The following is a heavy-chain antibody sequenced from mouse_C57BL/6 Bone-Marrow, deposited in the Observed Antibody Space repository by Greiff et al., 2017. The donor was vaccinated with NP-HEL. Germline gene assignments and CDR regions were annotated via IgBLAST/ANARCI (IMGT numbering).Heavy chain of an antibody. CDR1: GYAFSSSW. V-gene: IGHV1-82*01. J-gene: IGHJ2*01. CDR2: IYPGDGDT. D-gene: IGHD1-1*01. CDR3: ARRLGSSPAFDY. Sequence: QVQLQQSGPELVKPGASVKISCKASGYAFSSSWMNWVKQRPGKGLEWIGRIYPGDGDTNYNGKFKGKATLTADKSSSTAYMQLSSLTSEDSAVYFCARRLGSSPAFDYWSQGTTLTVSS.